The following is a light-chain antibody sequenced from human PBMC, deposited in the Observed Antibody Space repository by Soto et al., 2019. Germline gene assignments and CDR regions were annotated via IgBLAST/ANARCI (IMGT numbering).Light chain of an antibody. J-gene: IGKJ2*01. V-gene: IGKV3-20*01. Sequence: EIVLTQSPGTLSLFPGEGATLSCRASQSLSSGYLAWYQQKPGQAPRLLIYGVSSRATGIPDRFSGSGSGTGFTITISRLEPEDFAVYYCQQYSSSLVYTFGQGTKLEIK. CDR3: QQYSSSLVYT. CDR1: QSLSSGY. CDR2: GVS.